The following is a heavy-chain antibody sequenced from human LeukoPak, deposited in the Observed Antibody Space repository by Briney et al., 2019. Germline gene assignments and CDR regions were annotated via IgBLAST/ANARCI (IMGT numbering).Heavy chain of an antibody. CDR3: ARDRPRGYFDY. CDR2: ISGSGGST. J-gene: IGHJ4*02. Sequence: GGSLRLSCAASGFTFSSYAMSWVRQAPGKGLEWVSAISGSGGSTYYADSVKGRFTISRDNSKNTLYLQMNSLGAEDTAVYFCARDRPRGYFDYWGQGTLVTVSS. CDR1: GFTFSSYA. V-gene: IGHV3-23*01.